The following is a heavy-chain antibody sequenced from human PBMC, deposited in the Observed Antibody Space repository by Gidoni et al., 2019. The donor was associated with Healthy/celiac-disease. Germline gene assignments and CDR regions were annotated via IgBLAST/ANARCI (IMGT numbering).Heavy chain of an antibody. J-gene: IGHJ3*02. CDR3: ARGLVISGPGAFDI. Sequence: QVQLVESGGGVVQPGRSLRLSCAASGFTFSSYGMHWVRQAPGKGLEWVAVIWYDGSNKYYADSVKGRFTISRDNSKNTLYLQMNSLRAEDTAVYYCARGLVISGPGAFDIWGQGTMVTVSS. CDR1: GFTFSSYG. V-gene: IGHV3-33*01. CDR2: IWYDGSNK. D-gene: IGHD3-22*01.